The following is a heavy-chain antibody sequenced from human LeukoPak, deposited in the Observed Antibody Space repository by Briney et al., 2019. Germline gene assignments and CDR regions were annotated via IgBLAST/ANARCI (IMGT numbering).Heavy chain of an antibody. V-gene: IGHV3-21*01. Sequence: YPGGSLRLSCAASGFTFSSYSMNWVRQAPGKGLEWVSSISSSSSYIYYADSVKGRFTISRDNAKNSLYLQMNSLRAEDTAVYYCARDQGGYSSSNYYYYYMDVWGKGTTVTVSS. CDR1: GFTFSSYS. D-gene: IGHD6-13*01. CDR2: ISSSSSYI. J-gene: IGHJ6*03. CDR3: ARDQGGYSSSNYYYYYMDV.